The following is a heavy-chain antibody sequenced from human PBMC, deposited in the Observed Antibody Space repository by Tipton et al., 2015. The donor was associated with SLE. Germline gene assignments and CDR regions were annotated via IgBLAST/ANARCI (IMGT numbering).Heavy chain of an antibody. CDR3: AREGILQYSSGYMYYFDY. V-gene: IGHV4-30-4*01. Sequence: TLSLTCTVSGGSISSGDYYWSWIRQPPGKGLEWIGYIYYSGSTYYNPPLKSRITISVDTSKNQFSLKLSSVTAADTAVYYCAREGILQYSSGYMYYFDYWGQGTLVTVSS. J-gene: IGHJ4*02. CDR1: GGSISSGDYY. D-gene: IGHD3-22*01. CDR2: IYYSGST.